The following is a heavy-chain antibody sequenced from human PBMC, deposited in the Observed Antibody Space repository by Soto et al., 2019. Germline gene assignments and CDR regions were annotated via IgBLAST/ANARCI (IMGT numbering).Heavy chain of an antibody. CDR1: GYIFNDYY. V-gene: IGHV1-2*02. D-gene: IGHD2-21*01. CDR2: INPYNGGA. CDR3: ARDNYTYSGMDV. J-gene: IGHJ6*02. Sequence: GASVKVSCKASGYIFNDYYIHWVRQAPGQGLEWMGWINPYNGGANFAQEFQGRVTMTRDTSLSIVYMEVTRLTYDDTAVYYCARDNYTYSGMDVSGQGTTVTLSS.